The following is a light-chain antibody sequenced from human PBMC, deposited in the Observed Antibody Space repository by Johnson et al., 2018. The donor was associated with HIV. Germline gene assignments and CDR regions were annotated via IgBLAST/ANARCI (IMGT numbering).Light chain of an antibody. CDR3: GTWDSSRRVYV. CDR1: SSNIGNNY. V-gene: IGLV1-51*01. J-gene: IGLJ1*01. CDR2: DNN. Sequence: QSVLTQPPSVSAAPGQKVTISCSGSSSNIGNNYVSWYQQLPGTAPKLLIYDNNKRPSGIPDRFSGSKSGTSATLGITGLQTGDEADYYCGTWDSSRRVYVFGTGTKVTGL.